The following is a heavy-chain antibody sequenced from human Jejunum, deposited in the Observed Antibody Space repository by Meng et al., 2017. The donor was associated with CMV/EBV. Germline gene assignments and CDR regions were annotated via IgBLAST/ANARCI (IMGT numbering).Heavy chain of an antibody. D-gene: IGHD5-24*01. CDR3: AKGSADGYNGLFDY. Sequence: SGFSFSSSAMSWVRQAPGKGLEWVSGFSRSGESTYYADSVRGRFTISRDNSKNTLYLQMNSLRAEDTALYYCAKGSADGYNGLFDYWGQGALVTVSS. CDR1: GFSFSSSA. V-gene: IGHV3-23*01. CDR2: FSRSGEST. J-gene: IGHJ4*02.